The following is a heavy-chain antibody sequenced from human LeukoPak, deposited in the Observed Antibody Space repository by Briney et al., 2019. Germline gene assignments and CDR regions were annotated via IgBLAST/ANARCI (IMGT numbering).Heavy chain of an antibody. CDR1: GGTFSSYA. CDR3: ARGLLRFLEWLTYYYGMDV. CDR2: IIPILGIA. Sequence: ASVKVSCKASGGTFSSYAISWVRQAPGQGLEWMGRIIPILGIANYAQKFQGRVTITADKSTSTAYMELSSLRSEDTAMYYCARGLLRFLEWLTYYYGMDVWGQGTTVTVSS. J-gene: IGHJ6*02. V-gene: IGHV1-69*04. D-gene: IGHD3-3*01.